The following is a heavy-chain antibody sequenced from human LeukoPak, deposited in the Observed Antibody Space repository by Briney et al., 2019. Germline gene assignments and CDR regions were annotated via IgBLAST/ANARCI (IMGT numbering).Heavy chain of an antibody. J-gene: IGHJ4*02. CDR3: ARHLSDWYPYFGL. Sequence: SETPSLTCSVSGGSISSYYWSWIRQPPGKGLEWIGYISYSGSTNYNPSLKSRVTISVDTSKNQFSLKLSSVTAADTAVYYCARHLSDWYPYFGLWGQGALVTVSS. CDR2: ISYSGST. CDR1: GGSISSYY. V-gene: IGHV4-59*08. D-gene: IGHD6-19*01.